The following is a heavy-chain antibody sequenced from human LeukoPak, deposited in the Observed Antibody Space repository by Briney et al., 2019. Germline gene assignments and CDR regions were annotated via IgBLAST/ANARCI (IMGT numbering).Heavy chain of an antibody. CDR1: GFTVGRNY. Sequence: GGSLRLSCAASGFTVGRNYMSWVRQAPGKGLEWVSVIYSGGSTYYADSVKGRLTISRDNSKNTLYLQMNSLRAEDTAVYYCARVFDLWSYYFDYWGQGTLVTVSS. CDR2: IYSGGST. V-gene: IGHV3-66*01. D-gene: IGHD3-3*01. J-gene: IGHJ4*02. CDR3: ARVFDLWSYYFDY.